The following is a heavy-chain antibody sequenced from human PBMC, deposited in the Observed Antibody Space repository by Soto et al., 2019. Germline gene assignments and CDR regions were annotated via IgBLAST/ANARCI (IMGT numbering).Heavy chain of an antibody. Sequence: QLQLQESGPGLVKPSETLSLTCTVSGGSISSSSYYWGWIRQPPGKGLEWIGSIYYSGSTYYNPSLKSRVTISVDTSKNQFSLKLSSVTAADTAVYYCASRILYYCSSTSCYETADFDYWGQGTLVTVSS. CDR1: GGSISSSSYY. CDR3: ASRILYYCSSTSCYETADFDY. J-gene: IGHJ4*02. V-gene: IGHV4-39*01. CDR2: IYYSGST. D-gene: IGHD2-2*01.